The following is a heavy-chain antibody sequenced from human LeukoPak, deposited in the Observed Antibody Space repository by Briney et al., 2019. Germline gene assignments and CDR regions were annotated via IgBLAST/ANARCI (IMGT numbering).Heavy chain of an antibody. CDR2: ISSSSSNT. CDR1: GFTFSTFS. Sequence: GGSLRLSCAASGFTFSTFSMSWVRQAPGKGLEWVSSISSSSSNTYYADSVKGRFTISRDNAKNSLYLQMNSLRAEDTAVYYCASETLYYDDVWGSYRYTPFDYWGQGTLVTVSS. V-gene: IGHV3-21*01. D-gene: IGHD3-16*02. CDR3: ASETLYYDDVWGSYRYTPFDY. J-gene: IGHJ4*02.